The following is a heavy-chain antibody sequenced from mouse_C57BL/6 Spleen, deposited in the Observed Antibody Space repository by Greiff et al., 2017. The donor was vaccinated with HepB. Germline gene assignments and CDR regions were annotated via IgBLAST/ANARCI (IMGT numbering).Heavy chain of an antibody. V-gene: IGHV5-6*02. Sequence: EVKLEESGGDLVKPGGSLKLSCAASGFTFSSYGMSWVRQTPDKRLEWVATISSGGSYTYYPDSVKGRFTISRDNAKNTLYLQMSSLKSEDTAMYYCARLASYAMDYWGQGTSVTVSS. CDR1: GFTFSSYG. CDR2: ISSGGSYT. J-gene: IGHJ4*01. CDR3: ARLASYAMDY.